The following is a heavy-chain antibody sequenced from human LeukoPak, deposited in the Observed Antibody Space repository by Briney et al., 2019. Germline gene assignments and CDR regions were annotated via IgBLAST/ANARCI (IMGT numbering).Heavy chain of an antibody. CDR1: GFTFSSYA. CDR2: IWYDGSNK. D-gene: IGHD3-22*01. CDR3: ARESQYYDSSGYYLGWFDP. Sequence: GGSLRLSCAASGFTFSSYAMHWVRQAPGKGLEWVAVIWYDGSNKYYADSVKGRFTISRDNSKNTLYLQMNSLRAEDTAVYYCARESQYYDSSGYYLGWFDPWGQGTLVTVSS. V-gene: IGHV3-33*08. J-gene: IGHJ5*02.